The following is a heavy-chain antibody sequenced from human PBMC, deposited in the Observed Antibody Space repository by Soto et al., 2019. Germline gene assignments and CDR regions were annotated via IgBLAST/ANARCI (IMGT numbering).Heavy chain of an antibody. CDR3: ARGPAGGLRGGVSY. CDR2: ISAYNGDT. CDR1: GYTFTNYG. V-gene: IGHV1-18*04. Sequence: QVQLVQSGGEVKKPGASVKVSCKTSGYTFTNYGITWVRQAPGQGLQWMGWISAYNGDTNYAQKFQGRVIMTTDTSTTTAYMELRSLRSDDTAVYYCARGPAGGLRGGVSYWGQGTLVTVSS. J-gene: IGHJ4*02. D-gene: IGHD2-15*01.